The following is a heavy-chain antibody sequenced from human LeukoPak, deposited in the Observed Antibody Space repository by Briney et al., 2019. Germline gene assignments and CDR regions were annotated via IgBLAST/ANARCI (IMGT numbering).Heavy chain of an antibody. J-gene: IGHJ4*02. Sequence: SETLSLTCAVYGGSFSGYYWSWIRQPPVKGLEWIGEINHSGSTNYNPSLKSRVTISVDTSKNQFSLKLSSVTAADTAVYYCARGYYGLGDYWGQGTLVTVSS. CDR3: ARGYYGLGDY. V-gene: IGHV4-34*01. D-gene: IGHD3-10*01. CDR2: INHSGST. CDR1: GGSFSGYY.